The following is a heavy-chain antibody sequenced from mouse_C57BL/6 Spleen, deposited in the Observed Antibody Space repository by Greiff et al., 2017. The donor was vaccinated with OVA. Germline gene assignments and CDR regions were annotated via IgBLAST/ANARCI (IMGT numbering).Heavy chain of an antibody. CDR1: GYTFTDYY. CDR3: ATGDGFAY. J-gene: IGHJ3*01. D-gene: IGHD2-3*01. V-gene: IGHV1-26*01. CDR2: INPNNGGT. Sequence: VQLQQSGPELMKPGASVKISCKASGYTFTDYYMNWVKQSHGKSLEWIGDINPNNGGTSYNQKFKGKATLTVDKSSSTAYMELRSLTSEDSAVYYCATGDGFAYWGQGTLVTVSA.